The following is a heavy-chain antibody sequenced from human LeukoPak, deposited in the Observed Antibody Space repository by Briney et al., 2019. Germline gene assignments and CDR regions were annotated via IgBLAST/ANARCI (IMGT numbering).Heavy chain of an antibody. J-gene: IGHJ4*02. CDR3: ARVESYTVFDY. Sequence: SETLSLTCTVSGGSVCSGSYYWSWIRQPPGKGLEWIGYIYYSGSTNYNPSLKSRVTISVDTSKNQFSLKLSSVTAADTAVYYCARVESYTVFDYWGQGTLVTVSS. CDR1: GGSVCSGSYY. V-gene: IGHV4-61*01. D-gene: IGHD1-26*01. CDR2: IYYSGST.